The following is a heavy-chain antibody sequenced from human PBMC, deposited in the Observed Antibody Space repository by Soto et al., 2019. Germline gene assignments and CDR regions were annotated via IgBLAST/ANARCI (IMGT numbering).Heavy chain of an antibody. V-gene: IGHV3-23*01. D-gene: IGHD2-15*01. CDR2: ISGRGGNT. CDR1: GFTFSNYA. Sequence: GGSLRLSCAASGFTFSNYAMSWVRQAPGKRLEWVSTISGRGGNTYYADSVKGRFTISRDNSRNTLYLQMDSLRVEDSAVYSCAKAGCSGGTCYLYYFDYWGQGALVTVSS. J-gene: IGHJ4*02. CDR3: AKAGCSGGTCYLYYFDY.